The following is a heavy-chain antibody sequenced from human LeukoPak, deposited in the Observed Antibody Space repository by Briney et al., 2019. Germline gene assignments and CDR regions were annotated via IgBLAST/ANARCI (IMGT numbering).Heavy chain of an antibody. CDR1: GFTFDDHG. CDR2: INWNGGST. J-gene: IGHJ4*02. CDR3: ASDGYSGSSH. Sequence: PGGSLRLSXAASGFTFDDHGMSWVRQAPGKGLEWVSGINWNGGSTGYADSVKGRFTISRDNAKNSLYLQMNSLRAEDTALYYCASDGYSGSSHWGQGTLVIVSS. V-gene: IGHV3-20*04. D-gene: IGHD1-26*01.